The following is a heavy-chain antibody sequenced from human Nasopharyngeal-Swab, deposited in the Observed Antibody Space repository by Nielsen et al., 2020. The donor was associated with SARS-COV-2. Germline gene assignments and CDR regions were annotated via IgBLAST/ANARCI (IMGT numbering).Heavy chain of an antibody. D-gene: IGHD1-1*01. V-gene: IGHV3-33*01. CDR1: GFTVSRYG. Sequence: GESLKISCAASGFTVSRYGFHWVRQAPGKGPEWVAVIRPGGDSRIYGDSMKGRFAVSRDNSKNTLYLQIDDLRSEDTAVYYCARDGPNWNLDYWGQGTLVTVSS. CDR3: ARDGPNWNLDY. J-gene: IGHJ4*02. CDR2: IRPGGDSR.